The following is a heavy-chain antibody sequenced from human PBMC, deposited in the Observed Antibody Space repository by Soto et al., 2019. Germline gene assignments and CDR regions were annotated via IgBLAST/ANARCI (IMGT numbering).Heavy chain of an antibody. CDR1: GFSLTTSGVG. J-gene: IGHJ4*02. V-gene: IGHV2-5*02. D-gene: IGHD3-3*01. Sequence: QITLNEAGPTPVKPRQPLTLTCTFSGFSLTTSGVGVGWIRQSPGKAPEWLALIYWDDDKRYSPSLKSRLTITKDTTKNEVVPTMADLDPADTATYSCAHRVLRTVFGMVTTTATYFDFWGQGTPVAASS. CDR2: IYWDDDK. CDR3: AHRVLRTVFGMVTTTATYFDF.